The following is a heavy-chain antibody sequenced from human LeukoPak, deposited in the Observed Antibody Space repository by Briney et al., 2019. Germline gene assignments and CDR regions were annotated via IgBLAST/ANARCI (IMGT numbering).Heavy chain of an antibody. CDR1: GYTFTTYA. D-gene: IGHD6-19*01. CDR3: ARDSSGWYSYYYYYYMDV. V-gene: IGHV7-4-1*02. Sequence: GASVKVSCKASGYTFTTYAMNWVRQAPGQGLEWMGWINTNTGNPTYAQGFTGRFVFSLDTSVSTAYLQISSLKAEDTAVYYCARDSSGWYSYYYYYYMDVWGKGTTVTVSS. J-gene: IGHJ6*03. CDR2: INTNTGNP.